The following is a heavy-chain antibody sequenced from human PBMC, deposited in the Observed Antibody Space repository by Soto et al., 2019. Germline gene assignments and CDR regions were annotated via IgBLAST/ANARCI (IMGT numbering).Heavy chain of an antibody. Sequence: EVQLVESGGGLVQPGGSLRLSCAASGFTFSRYSMNWARQAPGKGLEWVSYISSSSTTKYYTDSVKGRFTISRDNAKNSLYLQMNSLRDEDTAVYYGVRDRAVAGYVFDYWGQGTLVTVSS. CDR2: ISSSSTTK. D-gene: IGHD6-19*01. V-gene: IGHV3-48*02. CDR1: GFTFSRYS. J-gene: IGHJ4*02. CDR3: VRDRAVAGYVFDY.